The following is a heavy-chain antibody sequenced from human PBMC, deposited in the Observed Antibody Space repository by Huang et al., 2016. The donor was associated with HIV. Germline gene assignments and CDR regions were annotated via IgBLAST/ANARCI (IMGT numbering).Heavy chain of an antibody. CDR2: INTNCGHP. CDR3: ASDLSLSGAFDS. J-gene: IGHJ4*02. Sequence: QVQLVQSGSELRKPGASVKVACKVSGYTFSQYPMNWVRQAPGQGPEWMGWINTNCGHPTYAPGCTGRFIFSLDTSINTAFLQINNLQTDDTAIYYCASDLSLSGAFDSWGQGTLVTVSS. CDR1: GYTFSQYP. V-gene: IGHV7-4-1*02.